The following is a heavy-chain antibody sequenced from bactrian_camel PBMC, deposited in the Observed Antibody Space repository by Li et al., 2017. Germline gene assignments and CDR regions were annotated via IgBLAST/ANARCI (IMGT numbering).Heavy chain of an antibody. CDR3: AAEAATIPTMTLVY. Sequence: DVQLVESGGGLVQAGGSLRLSCRASKYAYSIYSMAWFRQAPGKEREGVAGIDSDGRTVYADSVKGRFRISQDNAKTTLYLQMNSLKPEDTAVYYCAAEAATIPTMTLVYWGQGTQVTVS. D-gene: IGHD4*01. CDR2: IDSDGRT. J-gene: IGHJ4*01. V-gene: IGHV3S31*01. CDR1: KYAYSIYS.